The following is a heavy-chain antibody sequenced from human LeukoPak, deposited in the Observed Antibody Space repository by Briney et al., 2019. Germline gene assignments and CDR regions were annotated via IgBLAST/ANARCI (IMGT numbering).Heavy chain of an antibody. J-gene: IGHJ4*02. CDR2: IYYSGST. D-gene: IGHD6-6*01. CDR1: GGSINSSPYY. V-gene: IGHV4-39*01. Sequence: SETLSLTCTVSGGSINSSPYYWGWIRQPPGRGLEWIVSIYYSGSTYYNPSLKSRLTISVDTSKNQFSLKVISVTAADTAIYYCARPTKGTAAQGYDYWGQGILVTVAS. CDR3: ARPTKGTAAQGYDY.